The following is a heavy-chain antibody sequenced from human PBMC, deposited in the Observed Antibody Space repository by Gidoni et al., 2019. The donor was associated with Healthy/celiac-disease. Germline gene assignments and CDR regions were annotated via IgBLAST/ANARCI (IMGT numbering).Heavy chain of an antibody. J-gene: IGHJ6*02. CDR2: IKHSVSN. Sequence: QVQLQQWGAGLLKPSETLSLTCASYGGSFSGSYWSWIRQTPGKVLEWIGEIKHSVSNNYNPSLKRRVTIAVDTSKNQFSLKLSSVTAADTAVYYGARWRKIFGVVDRPYYYYGMDVWGQGTTVTVSS. CDR1: GGSFSGSY. D-gene: IGHD3-3*01. CDR3: ARWRKIFGVVDRPYYYYGMDV. V-gene: IGHV4-34*01.